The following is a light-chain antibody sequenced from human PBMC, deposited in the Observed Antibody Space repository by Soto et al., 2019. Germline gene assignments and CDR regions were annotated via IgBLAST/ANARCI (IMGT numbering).Light chain of an antibody. CDR3: QQYGSSPWT. Sequence: EIVLTQSPGTLSLSPGERDTLSCRASQSVSSSYLAWYQQKPGQPPRLLIYGASSRATGIPDRFTGSGSGTDFTLTISRLEPEDFAVYNCQQYGSSPWTLGQGTKV. V-gene: IGKV3-20*01. CDR2: GAS. J-gene: IGKJ1*01. CDR1: QSVSSSY.